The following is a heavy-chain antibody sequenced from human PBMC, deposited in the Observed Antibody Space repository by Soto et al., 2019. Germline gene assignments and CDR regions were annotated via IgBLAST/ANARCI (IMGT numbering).Heavy chain of an antibody. CDR1: GYTFITND. J-gene: IGHJ5*02. CDR2: MKPSTGDS. V-gene: IGHV1-8*01. D-gene: IGHD6-13*01. Sequence: GSVKVSCKASGYTFITNDINWVRQASGQGLEWMGWMKPSTGDSGSDPDFQGRITMTRDTATGTAYMELSSLKFEDTAVYYCARGGPAAGFDLWGQGSLVTVSS. CDR3: ARGGPAAGFDL.